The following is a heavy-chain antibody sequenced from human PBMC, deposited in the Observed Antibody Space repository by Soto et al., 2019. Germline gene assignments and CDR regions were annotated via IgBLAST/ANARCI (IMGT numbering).Heavy chain of an antibody. J-gene: IGHJ6*02. D-gene: IGHD3-3*01. CDR3: ARAPDLGDFWSGEDYYYYGMDV. CDR2: IYSGGST. Sequence: GGSLRLSCAASGFTVSSNYMSWVRQAPGKGLEWVSVIYSGGSTYYADSVKGRFTISRDNSKNTLYLQMNSLRAEDTAVYYCARAPDLGDFWSGEDYYYYGMDVWGQGTTVTVSS. CDR1: GFTVSSNY. V-gene: IGHV3-53*01.